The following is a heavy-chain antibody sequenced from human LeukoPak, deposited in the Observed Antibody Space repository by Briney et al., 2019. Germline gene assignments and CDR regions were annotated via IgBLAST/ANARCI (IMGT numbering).Heavy chain of an antibody. D-gene: IGHD2-2*01. CDR2: IKQDGSEK. V-gene: IGHV3-7*04. CDR1: GFTFSTYW. Sequence: GGSLRLSCAASGFTFSTYWMSWVRQAPGTGLEWVASIKQDGSEKSYVDSVKGRFTISRDNAKDSLYLQMNSLRAEDTAVYYCARGGYQLLWYWGQGTLVTVSS. CDR3: ARGGYQLLWY. J-gene: IGHJ4*02.